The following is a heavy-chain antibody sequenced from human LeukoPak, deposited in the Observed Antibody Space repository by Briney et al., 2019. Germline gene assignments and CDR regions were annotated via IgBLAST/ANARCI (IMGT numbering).Heavy chain of an antibody. Sequence: ASVKVSCKASGYTFTSYGISWVRQAPGQGFEWMGWISPYNGNTNYAQKLQGRVTMTTDTSTSTAYMELRSLRSDDTAVYYCARSMVRGVSVGGFDYWGQGTLVTVSS. CDR2: ISPYNGNT. D-gene: IGHD3-10*01. V-gene: IGHV1-18*01. J-gene: IGHJ4*02. CDR3: ARSMVRGVSVGGFDY. CDR1: GYTFTSYG.